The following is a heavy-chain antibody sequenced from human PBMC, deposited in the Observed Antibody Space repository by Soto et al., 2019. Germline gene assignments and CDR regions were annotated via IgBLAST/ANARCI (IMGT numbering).Heavy chain of an antibody. Sequence: QVHLVQSGAEVKKPGASVKVSCKGSGYTFTSYGITWVRQAPGQGLEWMGWISAHNGNTNYAQKPQGRVTVTRDTSPSTAYMELSSLRSADTAVSSCPIGRYGDYWGQGALFTVSS. CDR3: PIGRYGDY. CDR2: ISAHNGNT. D-gene: IGHD1-1*01. V-gene: IGHV1-18*01. CDR1: GYTFTSYG. J-gene: IGHJ4*02.